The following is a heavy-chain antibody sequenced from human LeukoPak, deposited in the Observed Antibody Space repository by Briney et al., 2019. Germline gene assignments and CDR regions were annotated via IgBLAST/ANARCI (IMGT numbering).Heavy chain of an antibody. CDR1: GFTFSSYG. D-gene: IGHD3-22*01. V-gene: IGHV3-30*02. CDR2: IRYDGSNK. J-gene: IGHJ1*01. CDR3: AAEYYYDSSGYYEQH. Sequence: PGGSLRLSCAASGFTFSSYGMHWVRQAPGKGLEWVAFIRYDGSNKYYADSVKGRFTISRDNSKNTLYLQMNSLRAGDTAVYYCAAEYYYDSSGYYEQHWGQGTLVTVSS.